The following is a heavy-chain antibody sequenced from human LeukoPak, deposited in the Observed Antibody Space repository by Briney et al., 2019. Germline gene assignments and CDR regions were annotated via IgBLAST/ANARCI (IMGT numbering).Heavy chain of an antibody. CDR2: INPSGGST. D-gene: IGHD2-8*01. Sequence: ASVKVSCKASGYTFTSYYMHWVRQAPGQGLEWMGIINPSGGSTSYAQKFQGGVTMTRDTSTSTVYMELSSLRSEDTAVYYCARNPEGYCTNGVCPTYYYYGMDVWGQGTTVTVSS. CDR1: GYTFTSYY. CDR3: ARNPEGYCTNGVCPTYYYYGMDV. V-gene: IGHV1-46*01. J-gene: IGHJ6*02.